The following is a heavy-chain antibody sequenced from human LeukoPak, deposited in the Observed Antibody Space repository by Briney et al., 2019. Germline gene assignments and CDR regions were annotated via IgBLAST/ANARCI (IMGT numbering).Heavy chain of an antibody. Sequence: SETLSLTCTVSGYSISSGYYWGWIRQPPGEGLEWIGSIYHSGSTYYNPSLKSRVTISVDTSKNQFSLKLSSVTAADTAVYYCASWSDYYDSSGYSRFDPWGQGTLVTVSS. V-gene: IGHV4-38-2*02. D-gene: IGHD3-22*01. CDR1: GYSISSGYY. CDR2: IYHSGST. CDR3: ASWSDYYDSSGYSRFDP. J-gene: IGHJ5*02.